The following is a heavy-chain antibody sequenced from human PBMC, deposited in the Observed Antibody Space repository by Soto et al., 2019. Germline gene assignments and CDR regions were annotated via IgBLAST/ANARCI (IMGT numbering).Heavy chain of an antibody. V-gene: IGHV3-30-3*01. CDR1: GFTFSSYA. CDR3: ARDPASPGIQLWWFAP. D-gene: IGHD5-18*01. CDR2: ISYDGSNK. J-gene: IGHJ5*02. Sequence: GGSLRLSCAASGFTFSSYAMHWVRQAPGKGLEWVAVISYDGSNKYYADSVKGRFTISRDNSKGTLYLQMNSLRAEDTAVYYCARDPASPGIQLWWFAPWGQGTLVTVPS.